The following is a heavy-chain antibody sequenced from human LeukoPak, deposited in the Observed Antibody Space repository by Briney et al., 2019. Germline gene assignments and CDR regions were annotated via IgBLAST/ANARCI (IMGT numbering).Heavy chain of an antibody. V-gene: IGHV3-23*01. J-gene: IGHJ4*02. CDR3: AKDPQQGYYGSGSYYQDY. D-gene: IGHD3-10*01. CDR1: GFTFRSSA. Sequence: PGGSLRLSCAASGFTFRSSAMSWVRQAPGKGLEWVSAISGSGGSTYYADSVKGRFTISRDNSNNTLYLQMDSLRAEDTAVYYCAKDPQQGYYGSGSYYQDYWGQGTLVTVSS. CDR2: ISGSGGST.